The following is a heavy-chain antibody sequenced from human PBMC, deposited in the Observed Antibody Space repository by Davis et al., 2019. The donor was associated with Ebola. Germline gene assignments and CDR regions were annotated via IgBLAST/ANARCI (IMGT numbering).Heavy chain of an antibody. CDR3: ARRPVLSGMGQDRWLDP. CDR2: FDHSGNT. Sequence: PSETLSLTCSVSGASVSSTNWNWVRQSPGRGLEWIANFDHSGNTYYNPSLMSRVSLSIDMSRNEVSLNLRSVTAADTAVYYCARRPVLSGMGQDRWLDPWGQGVLVTVSP. J-gene: IGHJ5*02. D-gene: IGHD2/OR15-2a*01. CDR1: GASVSSTN. V-gene: IGHV4-59*08.